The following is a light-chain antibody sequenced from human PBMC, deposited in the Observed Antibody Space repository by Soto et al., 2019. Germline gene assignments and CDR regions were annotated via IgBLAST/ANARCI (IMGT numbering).Light chain of an antibody. CDR1: QGISSY. CDR3: QQYYSYPRT. V-gene: IGKV1-8*01. CDR2: AAS. J-gene: IGKJ2*01. Sequence: AIRMTQSPSSFSASTGDRVTITCRASQGISSYLAWYQQKPGKAPKLLIYAASTLQSGVPSRFSGSGSGTDFTLSISCLQSEDFATYVCQQYYSYPRTFGQGTKLEIK.